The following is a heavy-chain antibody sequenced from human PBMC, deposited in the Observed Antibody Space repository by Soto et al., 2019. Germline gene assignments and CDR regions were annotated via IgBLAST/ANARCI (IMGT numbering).Heavy chain of an antibody. CDR2: INHSGST. D-gene: IGHD4-17*01. CDR3: AIGNYGDYQYYFDY. V-gene: IGHV4-34*01. J-gene: IGHJ4*02. Sequence: PSETLSLTCAFYGGSFSGYYWSWIRQPPGKGLEWIGEINHSGSTNYNPSLKSRVTISVDTSKNQFSLKLSSVTAADTAVYYCAIGNYGDYQYYFDYWGQGTLVTVSS. CDR1: GGSFSGYY.